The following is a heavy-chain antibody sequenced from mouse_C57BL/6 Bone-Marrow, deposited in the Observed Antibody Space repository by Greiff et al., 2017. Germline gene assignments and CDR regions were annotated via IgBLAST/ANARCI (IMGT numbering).Heavy chain of an antibody. CDR1: GYTFTSYW. D-gene: IGHD2-5*01. Sequence: QVQLQQPGAELVRPGSSVKLSCKASGYTFTSYWMDWVKQRPGQGLEWIGNIYPSDSETHYNQKFKDKATLTVDKSSSTAYMQLSSLTSEDSAVYYCARPISYSNSYYAMDYWGQGTSVTVSS. V-gene: IGHV1-61*01. J-gene: IGHJ4*01. CDR3: ARPISYSNSYYAMDY. CDR2: IYPSDSET.